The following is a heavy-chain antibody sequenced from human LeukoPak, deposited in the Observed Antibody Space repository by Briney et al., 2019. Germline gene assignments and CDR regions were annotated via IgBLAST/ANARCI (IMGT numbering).Heavy chain of an antibody. CDR2: IYYSGST. CDR1: GGSISSSDYY. V-gene: IGHV4-39*07. CDR3: ASLGRYVWGSYRPRNYYMDV. Sequence: KPSETLSLTCTVSGGSISSSDYYWGWTRQPPGKGLEWIGSIYYSGSTYYNPSLKSRVTISFDMSKNQFSLNLNYVTAADTAVYYCASLGRYVWGSYRPRNYYMDVWGKGTTVTVSS. D-gene: IGHD3-16*02. J-gene: IGHJ6*03.